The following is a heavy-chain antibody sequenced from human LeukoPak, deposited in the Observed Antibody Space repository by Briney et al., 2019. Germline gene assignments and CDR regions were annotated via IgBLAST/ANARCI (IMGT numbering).Heavy chain of an antibody. CDR2: VWHDGNNK. CDR1: GFSFSTYG. J-gene: IGHJ6*03. D-gene: IGHD2-2*01. CDR3: AKGLYCTSTSCYMGNYYYYYMDV. Sequence: PGRSLRLSCAASGFSFSTYGMHWVRQAPGKGLEWVAVVWHDGNNKYYADSVRGRFTISRENSKKTLYLQMNSLRAEATAVYYCAKGLYCTSTSCYMGNYYYYYMDVWGKGTTVTVSS. V-gene: IGHV3-33*06.